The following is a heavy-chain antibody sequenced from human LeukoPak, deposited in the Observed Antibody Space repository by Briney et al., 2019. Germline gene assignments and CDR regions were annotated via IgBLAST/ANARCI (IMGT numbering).Heavy chain of an antibody. Sequence: GGSLRLSCVVSGFTFSDYAMSWVRQAPGKGLEWVSAISGGGTPTFYADSVKGRFITSRDNAKNTLYLQMNSLRAEDTAVYYCARGPSHSSSWYGLDDWGQGALVTVSS. CDR1: GFTFSDYA. J-gene: IGHJ4*02. V-gene: IGHV3-23*01. CDR3: ARGPSHSSSWYGLDD. CDR2: ISGGGTPT. D-gene: IGHD6-13*01.